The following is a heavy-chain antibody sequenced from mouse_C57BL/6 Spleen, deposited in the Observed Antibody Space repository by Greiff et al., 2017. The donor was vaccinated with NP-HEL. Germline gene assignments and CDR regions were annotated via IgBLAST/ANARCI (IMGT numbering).Heavy chain of an antibody. CDR3: ARGLYYGTAYYFDY. D-gene: IGHD1-1*01. V-gene: IGHV1-82*01. J-gene: IGHJ2*01. CDR1: GYAFSSSW. CDR2: IYPGDGDT. Sequence: VKLQESGPELVKPGASVKISCKASGYAFSSSWMNWVKQRPGKGLEWIGRIYPGDGDTNYNGKFKGKATLTADKSSSTAYMQLSSLTSEDSAVYFCARGLYYGTAYYFDYWGQGTTLTVSS.